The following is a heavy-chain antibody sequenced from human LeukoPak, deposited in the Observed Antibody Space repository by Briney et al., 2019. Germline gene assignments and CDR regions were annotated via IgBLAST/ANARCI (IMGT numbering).Heavy chain of an antibody. Sequence: GSLRLSCTASGFTFTHAWMDWVRQAPGKGLEWIGEINHSGSTNYNPSLKSRVTISVDTSKNQFSLKLSSVTAADTAVYYCARGSLGYCSGGSCYSEYWGQGTLVTVSS. V-gene: IGHV4-34*01. CDR2: INHSGST. J-gene: IGHJ4*02. D-gene: IGHD2-15*01. CDR3: ARGSLGYCSGGSCYSEY. CDR1: GFTFTHAW.